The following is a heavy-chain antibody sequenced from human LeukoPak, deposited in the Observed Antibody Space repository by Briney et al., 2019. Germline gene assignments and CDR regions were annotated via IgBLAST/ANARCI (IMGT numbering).Heavy chain of an antibody. Sequence: ASVKVSCKASGYTFTGYYMHWVRQAPGQGLEWMGWINPNSGGTNYAQKFQGRVTMPRDTSISRAYMELSRLRSDDTAVYYCASSDSSGYYSLYWGQGTLVTVSS. CDR1: GYTFTGYY. V-gene: IGHV1-2*02. J-gene: IGHJ4*02. CDR2: INPNSGGT. D-gene: IGHD3-22*01. CDR3: ASSDSSGYYSLY.